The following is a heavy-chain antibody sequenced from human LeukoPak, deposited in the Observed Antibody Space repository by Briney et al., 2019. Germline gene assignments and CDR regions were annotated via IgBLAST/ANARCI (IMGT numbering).Heavy chain of an antibody. CDR1: GYTFTSYG. CDR2: ISAYSCNT. Sequence: ASVKVSRKASGYTFTSYGISWVRQAPGQGLEWMGWISAYSCNTNYAQNLQGRVTMTTDTSTSTAYMELRSLRSDDTAVYYCARDRYYDATGQVDYWGQGTLVTVSS. V-gene: IGHV1-18*01. J-gene: IGHJ4*02. D-gene: IGHD3-22*01. CDR3: ARDRYYDATGQVDY.